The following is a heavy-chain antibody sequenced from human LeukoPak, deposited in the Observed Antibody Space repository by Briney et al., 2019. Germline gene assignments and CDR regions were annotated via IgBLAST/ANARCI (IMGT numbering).Heavy chain of an antibody. CDR1: GFTFSSYN. V-gene: IGHV3-21*01. D-gene: IGHD3-10*01. J-gene: IGHJ6*02. CDR2: ISSSSSYI. CDR3: ARDMVRGTGSYYYGMDV. Sequence: GGSLRLSCAASGFTFSSYNMNWVRQAPGKGLEWVSSISSSSSYIYYADSVKGRFTISRDNAKNSLYLQMNSLRAEDTAVYYCARDMVRGTGSYYYGMDVWGQGTTVTVSS.